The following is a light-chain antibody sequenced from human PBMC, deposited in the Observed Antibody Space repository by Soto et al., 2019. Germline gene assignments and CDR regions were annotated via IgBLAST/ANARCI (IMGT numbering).Light chain of an antibody. J-gene: IGLJ2*01. CDR3: ASYTTSSAFVV. Sequence: QSVLTQPPSVSASPGQSVTISCTGTSSDVGSYDRVSWYQQPPGTAPKLMIYEVSNRPSGVPDRFSGSKSGNTASLTISGLQAEDEADYFCASYTTSSAFVVFGGGTNSPS. CDR2: EVS. CDR1: SSDVGSYDR. V-gene: IGLV2-18*02.